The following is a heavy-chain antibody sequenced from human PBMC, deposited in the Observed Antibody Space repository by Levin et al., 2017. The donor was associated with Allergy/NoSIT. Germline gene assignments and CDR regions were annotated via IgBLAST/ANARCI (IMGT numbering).Heavy chain of an antibody. V-gene: IGHV3-74*01. CDR3: ADMSGGYDAFDI. CDR1: GFTFISYW. J-gene: IGHJ3*02. Sequence: GGSLRLSCAASGFTFISYWMHWVRQAPGQGLVWVSRINHDGSSISYADSVKGRLTISRDNAKNTLYLQMNSLRVEDTAVYYCADMSGGYDAFDIRGQGTMVTVSS. CDR2: INHDGSSI. D-gene: IGHD3-3*01.